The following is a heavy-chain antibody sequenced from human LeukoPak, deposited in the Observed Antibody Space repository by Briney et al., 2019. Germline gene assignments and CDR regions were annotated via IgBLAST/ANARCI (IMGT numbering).Heavy chain of an antibody. J-gene: IGHJ4*02. CDR2: IFHSGST. V-gene: IGHV4-59*01. Sequence: SETLSLTCTASGASISSYYWSWIRQPPGKGLEWIGYIFHSGSTNYNPSLKSRVTISVDTSKDQLSLKLSSVTAADTAVYYCARGAPGGNDYGDYWGQGTLVTVSS. CDR3: ARGAPGGNDYGDY. CDR1: GASISSYY.